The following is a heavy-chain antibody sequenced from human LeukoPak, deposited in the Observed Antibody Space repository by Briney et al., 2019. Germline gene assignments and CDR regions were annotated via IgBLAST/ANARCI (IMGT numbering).Heavy chain of an antibody. CDR1: GFTVSTNS. V-gene: IGHV3-66*01. J-gene: IGHJ1*01. CDR2: IYDGGST. CDR3: ARALKSDSDSANEYYEYFHH. Sequence: PGGSLRLSCAASGFTVSTNSMSWVRQAPGKGLEWGSVIYDGGSTYHTDSVKGRFSISRDNSKNTVYLQMNSLRAEGTAVYYCARALKSDSDSANEYYEYFHHWGQGTLVTVSS. D-gene: IGHD3-22*01.